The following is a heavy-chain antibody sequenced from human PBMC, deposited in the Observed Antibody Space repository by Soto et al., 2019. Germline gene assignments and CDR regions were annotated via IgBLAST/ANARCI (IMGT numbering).Heavy chain of an antibody. V-gene: IGHV3-11*06. D-gene: IGHD2-21*02. Sequence: QVQLVESGGGLVKPGGSLRLSCAASGFTLSDFDMSWIRQAPGKGLEWVSYISSTSTYTNYADSVKGRFTISRDNVKNSVYLQMNSLRADDTAVYYCAIRGFVVVTAIDQWGQGTLVTVSS. CDR3: AIRGFVVVTAIDQ. CDR2: ISSTSTYT. CDR1: GFTLSDFD. J-gene: IGHJ5*02.